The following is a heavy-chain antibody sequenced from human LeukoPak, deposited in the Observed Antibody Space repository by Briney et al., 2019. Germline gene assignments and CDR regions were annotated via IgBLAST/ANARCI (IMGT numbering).Heavy chain of an antibody. V-gene: IGHV3-66*01. CDR3: ARDKIQWLRYSYFDY. D-gene: IGHD5-12*01. CDR2: LYSDGST. CDR1: GFSVSTNY. J-gene: IGHJ4*02. Sequence: PGGSLRLSCAASGFSVSTNYMSWVRQAPGKGLEWVSVLYSDGSTYYAASVKGRFTISRDNSKNTLYLQMNSLRADDTAVYFCARDKIQWLRYSYFDYWGQGVLVTVSS.